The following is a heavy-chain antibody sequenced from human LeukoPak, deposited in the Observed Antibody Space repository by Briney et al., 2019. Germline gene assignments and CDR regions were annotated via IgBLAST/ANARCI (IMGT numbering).Heavy chain of an antibody. Sequence: PSETLSLTCTVSGGSISSSSYYWGWIRQPPGKGLEWIGSIYYSGSTYYNPSLKSRVTISVDTSKNQFSLKLSSVTAADTAVYYCARHVGVIAAAGGWGQGTLVTVSS. CDR1: GGSISSSSYY. CDR3: ARHVGVIAAAGG. J-gene: IGHJ4*02. D-gene: IGHD6-13*01. V-gene: IGHV4-39*01. CDR2: IYYSGST.